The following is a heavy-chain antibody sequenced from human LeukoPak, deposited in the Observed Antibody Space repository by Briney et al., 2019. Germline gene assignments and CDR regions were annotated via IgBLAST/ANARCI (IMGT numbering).Heavy chain of an antibody. D-gene: IGHD2-15*01. V-gene: IGHV3-7*01. CDR2: INDDGSDA. Sequence: GGSLRLSCAASGFTFSSYWMTWVRQAPGKGLEWVANINDDGSDANYVDSVKGRFTVSRDNAKNSLYLQLNSLRAEDTAVYYCAREGYCSGGSCYSDAFDIWGQGTMVTVSS. CDR1: GFTFSSYW. J-gene: IGHJ3*02. CDR3: AREGYCSGGSCYSDAFDI.